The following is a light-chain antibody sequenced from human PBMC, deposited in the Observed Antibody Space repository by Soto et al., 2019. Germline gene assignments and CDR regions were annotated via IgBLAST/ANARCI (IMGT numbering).Light chain of an antibody. Sequence: QSALTQPASVSGSPGQSIPISCTGTSSDVGSDNLVSWYQQHPGKAPKFIIYEVNQRPAGVSYRFSGSKSGNTAYLTISGLQAEDEADYYCCSYAGSITYVFGTGTKLTVL. CDR2: EVN. CDR3: CSYAGSITYV. J-gene: IGLJ1*01. V-gene: IGLV2-23*02. CDR1: SSDVGSDNL.